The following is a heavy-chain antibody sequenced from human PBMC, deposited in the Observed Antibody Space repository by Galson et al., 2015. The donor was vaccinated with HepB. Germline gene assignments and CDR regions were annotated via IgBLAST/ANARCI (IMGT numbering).Heavy chain of an antibody. CDR3: ARQFDSSGYYAY. J-gene: IGHJ4*02. CDR2: IIPLFGSA. Sequence: SCKASGVTFRSYAISWLRQAPGQGLEWVGGIIPLFGSANYAQKLQGRVTITADESTSTTYMELSSLRSEDTALYYCARQFDSSGYYAYWGQGTLVTVSS. CDR1: GVTFRSYA. D-gene: IGHD3-22*01. V-gene: IGHV1-69*01.